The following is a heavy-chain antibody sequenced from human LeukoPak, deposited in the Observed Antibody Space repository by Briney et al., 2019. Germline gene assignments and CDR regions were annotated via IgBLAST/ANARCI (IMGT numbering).Heavy chain of an antibody. CDR1: GLSVSDNY. CDR2: IHIRGST. J-gene: IGHJ3*02. Sequence: GGSLRLSCAASGLSVSDNYLTGVRQAPEKGPEWVSVIHIRGSTFYADSVRGRFTISRDNSKNSLYLQMNNLRAEDTAVYYCARAPGLRNAFDIWGQGTMVTVSS. CDR3: ARAPGLRNAFDI. D-gene: IGHD5/OR15-5a*01. V-gene: IGHV3-66*01.